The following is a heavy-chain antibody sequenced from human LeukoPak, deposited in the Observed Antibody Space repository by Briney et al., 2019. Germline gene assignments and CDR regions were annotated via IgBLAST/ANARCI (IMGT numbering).Heavy chain of an antibody. CDR3: GKSRAAAVGGGLDY. CDR1: VDTFSTYA. V-gene: IGHV3-23*01. D-gene: IGHD6-19*01. J-gene: IGHJ4*02. CDR2: ITASGGST. Sequence: GGSLRLSCAASVDTFSTYAISWVREAPGGGLGWGSAITASGGSTYYADSVKGRFTISRDNYKKTLYLEMNSLRAEDTAVYYCGKSRAAAVGGGLDYWGQGTLVTVSS.